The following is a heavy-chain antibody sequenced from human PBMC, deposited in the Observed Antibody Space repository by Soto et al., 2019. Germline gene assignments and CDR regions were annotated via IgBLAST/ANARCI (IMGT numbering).Heavy chain of an antibody. D-gene: IGHD4-17*01. Sequence: PGGSLRLSCAASGFTVSSNYMSWVRQAPGKGLEWVSVIYSGGSTYYADSVKGRFTISRDNSKNTLYLQMNSLRAEDTAVYYCARESDYGDYKADYWGQGTLVTVSS. CDR1: GFTVSSNY. CDR2: IYSGGST. V-gene: IGHV3-66*01. J-gene: IGHJ4*02. CDR3: ARESDYGDYKADY.